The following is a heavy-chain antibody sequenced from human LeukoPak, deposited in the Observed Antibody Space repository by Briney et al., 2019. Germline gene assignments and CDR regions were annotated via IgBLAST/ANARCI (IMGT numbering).Heavy chain of an antibody. D-gene: IGHD6-19*01. J-gene: IGHJ4*02. CDR1: GFTFSSYA. CDR3: ARLKAVAGPHYYFDY. V-gene: IGHV3-30*04. CDR2: ISYDGSNK. Sequence: GGSLRLSCAASGFTFSSYAMHWVRHAPGKGLVWVAVISYDGSNKDYADSVKGRFTISRDDSKNTLFLQMNSLRIDDTAVYYCARLKAVAGPHYYFDYWGQGTLVTVSS.